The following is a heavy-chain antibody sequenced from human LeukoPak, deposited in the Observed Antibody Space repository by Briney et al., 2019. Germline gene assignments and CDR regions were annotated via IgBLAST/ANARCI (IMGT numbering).Heavy chain of an antibody. CDR2: MNPNSGNT. J-gene: IGHJ5*02. CDR3: AREERIAARSGYNCFDP. D-gene: IGHD6-6*01. CDR1: GYSFTSYD. Sequence: ASVKVSCKASGYSFTSYDINWVRQATGQGLEWMGWMNPNSGNTGYSQKFQGRVTMTRNTSISTASVELSSLRSEDTAVYYCAREERIAARSGYNCFDPWGQGTLVTVSS. V-gene: IGHV1-8*01.